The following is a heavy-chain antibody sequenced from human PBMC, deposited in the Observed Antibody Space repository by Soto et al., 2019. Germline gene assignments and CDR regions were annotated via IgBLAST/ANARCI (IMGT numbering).Heavy chain of an antibody. CDR3: AKVVTPAGRDLFYYYGMDV. V-gene: IGHV3-23*01. CDR2: ISGSGGST. Sequence: GGSLRLSCAASGFTFSSYAMSWVRQAPGKGLEWVSAISGSGGSTYYADSVKGRFTISRDNSKNTLYLQMNSLRAEDTTVYYCAKVVTPAGRDLFYYYGMDVWGLGTTVTVSS. J-gene: IGHJ6*02. CDR1: GFTFSSYA. D-gene: IGHD4-4*01.